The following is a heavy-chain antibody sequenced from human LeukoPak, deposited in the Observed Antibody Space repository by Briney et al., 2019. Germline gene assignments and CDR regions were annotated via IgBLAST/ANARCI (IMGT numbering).Heavy chain of an antibody. CDR2: IIPNFELA. CDR1: GGTFSNYA. Sequence: GASVKVSCKVSGGTFSNYAISWVRQAPGQGLEWMGGIIPNFELAKFAQKFQGRVTITADESTSTAYMELSSLRSEDTAVYYCARWMVRGVPYDAFGIWGQGTMVTVSS. CDR3: ARWMVRGVPYDAFGI. J-gene: IGHJ3*02. V-gene: IGHV1-69*13. D-gene: IGHD3-10*01.